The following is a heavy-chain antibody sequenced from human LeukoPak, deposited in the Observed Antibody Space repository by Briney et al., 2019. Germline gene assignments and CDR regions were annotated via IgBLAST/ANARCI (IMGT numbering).Heavy chain of an antibody. CDR2: IYPGDSDT. CDR1: GYSFINFW. V-gene: IGHV5-51*01. J-gene: IGHJ6*03. D-gene: IGHD2-2*01. Sequence: GESLKISCKGSGYSFINFWIGWVRQMPGEGLEWMGIIYPGDSDTRYSPSFQGQVTISADKSISTAYLQWSSLKASDTAMYYCARTYCSSTSCFGSNFYFYYYMDVWGKGTTVTVSS. CDR3: ARTYCSSTSCFGSNFYFYYYMDV.